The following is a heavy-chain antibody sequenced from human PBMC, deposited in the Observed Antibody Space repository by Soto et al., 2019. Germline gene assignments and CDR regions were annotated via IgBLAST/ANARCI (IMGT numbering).Heavy chain of an antibody. D-gene: IGHD2-8*02. Sequence: GESLKISCKGSGYRFTNYWIGWVRQMPGKGLEWMGIIYPGDSDTRYSPSFQGQVTISADKSINTAYLQWSSLKASDTAMYYCARDYCPGGVCYTIFDYWGQGTLVTVSS. CDR3: ARDYCPGGVCYTIFDY. V-gene: IGHV5-51*01. CDR2: IYPGDSDT. J-gene: IGHJ4*02. CDR1: GYRFTNYW.